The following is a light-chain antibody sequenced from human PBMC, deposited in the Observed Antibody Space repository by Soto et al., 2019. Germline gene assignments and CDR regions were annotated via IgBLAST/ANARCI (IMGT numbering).Light chain of an antibody. Sequence: QSALTPPPSSSGTPGQRVTISCSGSSSNIGSNYVYWYQQLPGTAPKLLIFGNNQRPSGVPDRFSGSKSGTSASLAISGLRSEDEADYYCAAWDDSLSGYVFGTGTKVTVL. CDR2: GNN. CDR3: AAWDDSLSGYV. J-gene: IGLJ1*01. V-gene: IGLV1-47*02. CDR1: SSNIGSNY.